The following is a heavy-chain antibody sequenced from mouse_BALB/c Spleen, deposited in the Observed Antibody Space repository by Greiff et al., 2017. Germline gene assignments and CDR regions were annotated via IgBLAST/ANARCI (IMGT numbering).Heavy chain of an antibody. J-gene: IGHJ3*01. CDR2: IRNKANGYTT. Sequence: EVKLMESGGGLVQPGGSLRLSCATSGFTFTDYYMSWVRQPPGKALEWLGFIRNKANGYTTEYSASVKGRFTISRDNSQSILYLQMNTLRAEDSATYYCARDRKLYLFAYWGQGTLVTVSA. CDR1: GFTFTDYY. V-gene: IGHV7-3*02. D-gene: IGHD5-5*01. CDR3: ARDRKLYLFAY.